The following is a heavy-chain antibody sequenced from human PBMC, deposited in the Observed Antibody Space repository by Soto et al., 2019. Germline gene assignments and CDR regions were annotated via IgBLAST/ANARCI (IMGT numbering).Heavy chain of an antibody. Sequence: GGSLRLSCAASGFSFVNYAMNWVRQAPGKGLEWVSGLSGSGTSTYYADSVKGRFTISRDNSRDTLFLQMNSLTADDTAVYYCAKATTNGGWFNPFDSWGQGALVTSPQ. CDR3: AKATTNGGWFNPFDS. V-gene: IGHV3-23*01. CDR2: LSGSGTST. D-gene: IGHD6-19*01. J-gene: IGHJ4*02. CDR1: GFSFVNYA.